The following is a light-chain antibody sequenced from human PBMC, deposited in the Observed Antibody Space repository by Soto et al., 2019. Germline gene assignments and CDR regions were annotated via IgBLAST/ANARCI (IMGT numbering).Light chain of an antibody. J-gene: IGLJ2*01. V-gene: IGLV2-14*01. CDR2: DVS. Sequence: QSVLTQPASVSGSPGQSITISCTGTSSDVGGYNYVSWYQQHPGKAPKLMIYDVSNRPSGVSNRFSGSKSGNTASLTISGLPAEDGADYYCSSYTSSSTLAVFGGGTKLTVL. CDR1: SSDVGGYNY. CDR3: SSYTSSSTLAV.